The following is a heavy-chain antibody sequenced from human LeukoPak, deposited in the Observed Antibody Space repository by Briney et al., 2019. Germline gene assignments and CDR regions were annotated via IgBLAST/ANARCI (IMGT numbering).Heavy chain of an antibody. Sequence: PSETLSLTCTVSGGSISSGSYYWGWIRQPPGKGLEWIGSIYYSGRTYYSPSLKSRVTISVDTSKNQFSLKLSSVTAADTAVYYCAGDILTLPYRGQGTLVTVSS. D-gene: IGHD3-9*01. J-gene: IGHJ4*02. CDR2: IYYSGRT. V-gene: IGHV4-39*01. CDR1: GGSISSGSYY. CDR3: AGDILTLPY.